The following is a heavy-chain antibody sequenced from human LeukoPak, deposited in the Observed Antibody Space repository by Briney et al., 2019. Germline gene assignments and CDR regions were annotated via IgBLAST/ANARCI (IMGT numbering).Heavy chain of an antibody. CDR1: GFTFSSYS. CDR3: ARETYYYGSGSYYTSTFDY. V-gene: IGHV3-30*03. Sequence: GGSLRLSCAASGFTFSSYSMHWVRQAPGKGLEWVAVISHDGSNKYYADSVKGRFTISRDNSKNTLYLQMNSLRAEDTAVYYCARETYYYGSGSYYTSTFDYWGQGTLVTVSS. CDR2: ISHDGSNK. D-gene: IGHD3-10*01. J-gene: IGHJ4*02.